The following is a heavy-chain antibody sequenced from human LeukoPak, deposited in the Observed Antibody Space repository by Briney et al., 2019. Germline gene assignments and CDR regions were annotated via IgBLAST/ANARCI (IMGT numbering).Heavy chain of an antibody. D-gene: IGHD4-17*01. J-gene: IGHJ4*02. CDR3: ASYGDYDDFDY. CDR1: GFTFSSYW. V-gene: IGHV3-74*01. Sequence: GGSLRLSCAASGFTFSSYWMHWVRQAPGKGLVWVSRINTDGSSTSYADSVKGRFTISRDNAKNTLYLQMNSLRAEDTAVYYCASYGDYDDFDYWGQGTLVTVSS. CDR2: INTDGSST.